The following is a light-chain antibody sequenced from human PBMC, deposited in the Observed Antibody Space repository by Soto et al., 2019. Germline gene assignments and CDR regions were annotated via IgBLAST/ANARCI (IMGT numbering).Light chain of an antibody. Sequence: IVMTQSPDSLSVSPGERVTLSCRASQSVYSNLAWYRHKPGQAPRLLISGASTGATGVPVRFRGSVSGTEFTLTINTLQSEYVAVYYWHQYYSIPQAFGGGTKVEIK. CDR1: QSVYSN. J-gene: IGKJ4*01. CDR3: HQYYSIPQA. V-gene: IGKV3-15*01. CDR2: GAS.